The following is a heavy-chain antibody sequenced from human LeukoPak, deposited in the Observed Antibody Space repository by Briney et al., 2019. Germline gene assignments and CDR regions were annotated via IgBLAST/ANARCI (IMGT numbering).Heavy chain of an antibody. Sequence: GGSLRLSCAASGFTFSSYAMSWVRQAPGKGLEWVSAISGSGGSTYYADSVKGRFTISRDNAKNSLYLQMNSLRAEDTALYHCARFGCGGDCYSYYYYGMDVWGQGTTVTVSS. J-gene: IGHJ6*02. V-gene: IGHV3-23*01. CDR2: ISGSGGST. CDR1: GFTFSSYA. CDR3: ARFGCGGDCYSYYYYGMDV. D-gene: IGHD2-21*02.